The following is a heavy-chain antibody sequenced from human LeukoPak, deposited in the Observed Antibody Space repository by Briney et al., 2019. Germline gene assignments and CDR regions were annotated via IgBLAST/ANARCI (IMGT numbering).Heavy chain of an antibody. V-gene: IGHV4-59*12. D-gene: IGHD4-11*01. CDR3: ARDDYSNYGARNYYYYMDV. Sequence: SETLSLTCTVSGGSISSYYWSWIRQPPGKGLEWIGYIYYSGSTSYNPSLKSRVTISVDTSKNQFSLKLSSVTAADTAVYYCARDDYSNYGARNYYYYMDVWGKGTTVTVSS. J-gene: IGHJ6*03. CDR2: IYYSGST. CDR1: GGSISSYY.